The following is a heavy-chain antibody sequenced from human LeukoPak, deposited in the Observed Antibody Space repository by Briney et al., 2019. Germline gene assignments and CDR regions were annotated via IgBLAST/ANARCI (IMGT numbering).Heavy chain of an antibody. CDR2: ITGSGVTT. D-gene: IGHD3-9*01. J-gene: IGHJ3*02. V-gene: IGHV3-23*01. CDR3: AKEIYYDIFSGSLGNDAFDI. CDR1: GFTFSSYG. Sequence: PGGSLRLSCAASGFTFSSYGMSWVRQAPGKGLEWVSSITGSGVTTYYADSVKGRFTISRDHSKNTLYLQMNRLRAEDTAAYFCAKEIYYDIFSGSLGNDAFDIWGQGTMVTVSS.